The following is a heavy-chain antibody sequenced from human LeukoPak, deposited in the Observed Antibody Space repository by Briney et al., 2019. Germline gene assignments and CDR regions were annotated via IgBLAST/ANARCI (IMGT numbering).Heavy chain of an antibody. D-gene: IGHD5-12*01. J-gene: IGHJ3*02. CDR2: ISSSSSYY. CDR1: GLTFNTYS. V-gene: IGHV3-21*01. CDR3: ARYRGRPDAFDI. Sequence: GGSLRLSCAASGLTFNTYSMNWVRQAPGKGLEWVASISSSSSYYYYADSVKGRFTISRDNAKNSLYLLMNSLRAEDTAVYYCARYRGRPDAFDIWGQGTMVTVSS.